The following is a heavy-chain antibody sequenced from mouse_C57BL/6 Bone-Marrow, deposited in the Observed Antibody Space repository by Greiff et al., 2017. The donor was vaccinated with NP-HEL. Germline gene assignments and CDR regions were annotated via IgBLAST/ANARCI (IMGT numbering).Heavy chain of an antibody. CDR1: GYSFTGYY. J-gene: IGHJ2*01. V-gene: IGHV1-42*01. CDR3: ARWGSNYFDY. Sequence: VQLQQSGPELVKPGASVKISCKASGYSFTGYYMNWVKQSPEKSLEWIGEINPSTGGTTYNQKFKAKATLTVDKSSSTAYMQLKSLTSEDSAIYYCARWGSNYFDYWGQGTTLTVSS. CDR2: INPSTGGT.